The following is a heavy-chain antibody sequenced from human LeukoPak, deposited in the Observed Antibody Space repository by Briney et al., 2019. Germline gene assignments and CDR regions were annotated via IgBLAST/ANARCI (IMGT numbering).Heavy chain of an antibody. V-gene: IGHV1-69*01. CDR1: GGTFSSYA. Sequence: GSSVKVSCKASGGTFSSYAISWVRQAPGQGLEWMGGIIPIFGTANYAQKFQGKVTITADESTSTAYMELSSLRSEDTAVYYCARGEMRCSSTSCYFDYWGQGTLVTVSS. CDR2: IIPIFGTA. D-gene: IGHD2-2*01. J-gene: IGHJ4*02. CDR3: ARGEMRCSSTSCYFDY.